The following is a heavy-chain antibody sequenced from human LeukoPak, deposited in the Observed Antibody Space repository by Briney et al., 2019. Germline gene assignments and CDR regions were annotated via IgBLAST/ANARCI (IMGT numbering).Heavy chain of an antibody. Sequence: SETLSLTSTVAGGSISSYYWSWIRQPAGKGLELIGRIYTSGSTNYNPSLKSRVTMSVDASKNQFSLKLSSVTAADTAVYYCAASVTPEYYFDYWGQGTLVTVSS. CDR2: IYTSGST. CDR3: AASVTPEYYFDY. J-gene: IGHJ4*02. D-gene: IGHD4-17*01. CDR1: GGSISSYY. V-gene: IGHV4-4*07.